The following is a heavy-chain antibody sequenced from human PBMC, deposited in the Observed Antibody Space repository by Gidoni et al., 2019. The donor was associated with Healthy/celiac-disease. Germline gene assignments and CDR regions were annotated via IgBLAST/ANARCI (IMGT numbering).Heavy chain of an antibody. V-gene: IGHV1-69*01. CDR1: GGTFSSYA. CDR2: IILIFGTA. CDR3: ARPRYDSSGYPSPYFDY. D-gene: IGHD3-22*01. J-gene: IGHJ4*02. Sequence: QVQLVQSGAEVKKPGSSVKVSCKASGGTFSSYAISWVRQAPGQGLEWMGGIILIFGTANDAQKFQGRVTITADESTSTAYMELSSLRSEDTAVYYCARPRYDSSGYPSPYFDYWGQGTLVTVSS.